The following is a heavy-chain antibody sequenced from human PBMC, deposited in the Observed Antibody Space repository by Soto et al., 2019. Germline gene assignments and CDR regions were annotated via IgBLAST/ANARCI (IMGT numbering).Heavy chain of an antibody. CDR3: ARGVGDFWSGSQYYFDY. Sequence: SVKVSCKVSGYTLTELSMHWVRQAPGKGLEWMGGIIPIFGTANYAQKFQGRVTITADESTSTAYMELSSLRSEDTAVYYCARGVGDFWSGSQYYFDYWGQGTLVTVSS. D-gene: IGHD3-3*01. V-gene: IGHV1-69*13. CDR2: IIPIFGTA. J-gene: IGHJ4*02. CDR1: GYTLTELS.